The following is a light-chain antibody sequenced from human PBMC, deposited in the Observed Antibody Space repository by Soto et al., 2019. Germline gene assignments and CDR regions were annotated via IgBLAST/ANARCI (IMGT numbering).Light chain of an antibody. V-gene: IGLV2-14*03. CDR2: DVS. J-gene: IGLJ3*02. CDR3: SSYGGSSTL. CDR1: SSDIGSYNY. Sequence: QSVLTQPASLSGSPGQSITISCTGTSSDIGSYNYFSWYQQHPGKAPKLMIFDVSYRPSGISDRFSGSKSGNTASLTISGLQPEDEADYYCSSYGGSSTLFGGGTKLTVL.